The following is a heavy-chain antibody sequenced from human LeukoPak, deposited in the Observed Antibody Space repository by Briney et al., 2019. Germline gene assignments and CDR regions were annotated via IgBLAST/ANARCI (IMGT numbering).Heavy chain of an antibody. J-gene: IGHJ4*02. CDR1: GGSISSSSYY. D-gene: IGHD3-9*01. CDR2: IYYSGST. Sequence: SETLSLTCTVSGGSISSSSYYWGWIRQPPGKGLEWIGSIYYSGSTYYNPSLKSRVTISVDTSKNQFSLKLSSVTAADTAVYYCTRVGRYFDWSTYGASFDYWGQGTLVTVSS. CDR3: TRVGRYFDWSTYGASFDY. V-gene: IGHV4-39*01.